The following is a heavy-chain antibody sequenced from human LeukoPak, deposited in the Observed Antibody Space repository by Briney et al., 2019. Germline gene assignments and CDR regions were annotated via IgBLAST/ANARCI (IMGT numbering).Heavy chain of an antibody. V-gene: IGHV1-46*01. CDR3: ARDFLPDLDI. CDR2: INPRGTAT. CDR1: GYSFTSHY. D-gene: IGHD2/OR15-2a*01. J-gene: IGHJ3*02. Sequence: ASVKVSCKASGYSFTSHYMHWVRQAPGQGLEWMGLINPRGTATRYAESFQGRLTLTRDLSISTAYMELSRLRSDDTAVYYCARDFLPDLDIWGQGTMVTVSS.